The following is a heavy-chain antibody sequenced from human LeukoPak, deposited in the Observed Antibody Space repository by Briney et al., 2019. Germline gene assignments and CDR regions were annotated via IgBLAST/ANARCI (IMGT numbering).Heavy chain of an antibody. CDR2: VSYDGINK. D-gene: IGHD3-22*01. CDR3: ARGYYYDGSGYCDY. J-gene: IGHJ4*02. CDR1: GFIFSSYA. V-gene: IGHV3-30*04. Sequence: GGSLRLSCAASGFIFSSYAMHWVRQAPGKGLEWGAVVSYDGINKNYADSVKGRFTISRDNSKNTLYLQMNSLRTEDTAVYYCARGYYYDGSGYCDYWGQGSLVTVSS.